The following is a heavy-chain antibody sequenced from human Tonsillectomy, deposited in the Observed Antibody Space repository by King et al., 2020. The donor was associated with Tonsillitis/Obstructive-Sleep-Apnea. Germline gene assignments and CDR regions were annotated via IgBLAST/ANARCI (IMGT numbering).Heavy chain of an antibody. CDR3: ARRACSGGSCSNFDY. D-gene: IGHD2-15*01. J-gene: IGHJ4*02. Sequence: VQLVESGAEVKKPGESLKISCKGSGYTFTSYWIAWVRQTPGKGLEWRGIIHPGDSDTRYSPSFQGQVPISVAKSITTAHLLWSSLKASDTAMYYCARRACSGGSCSNFDYWGQGTLVTVSS. CDR1: GYTFTSYW. V-gene: IGHV5-51*01. CDR2: IHPGDSDT.